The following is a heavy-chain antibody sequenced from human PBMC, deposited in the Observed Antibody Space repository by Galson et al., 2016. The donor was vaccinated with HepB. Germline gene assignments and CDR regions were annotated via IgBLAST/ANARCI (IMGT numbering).Heavy chain of an antibody. Sequence: LRLSCAASGFSFSHYWMSWVRQAPGKGLEYVATISDDGNEKYYVDSVRGRFTISRDNAKNSLDLQVNSLRVDDTAVYYCASNNRGWGQGTLVAVSS. J-gene: IGHJ1*01. CDR1: GFSFSHYW. D-gene: IGHD3-10*01. CDR2: ISDDGNEK. V-gene: IGHV3-7*03. CDR3: ASNNRG.